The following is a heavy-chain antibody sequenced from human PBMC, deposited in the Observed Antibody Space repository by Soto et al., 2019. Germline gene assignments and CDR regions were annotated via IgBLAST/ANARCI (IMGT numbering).Heavy chain of an antibody. CDR1: GDSVTISDYY. Sequence: QLQLQESGPGLVKPSETLSLTCTVSGDSVTISDYYWGWIRQPPGKGLEWIGSIHYSGSTYHNPSPKSRVTISGDTSKKQFSLKLTSVTAADAAVYYCAAHDSGGYYAEYWGQGTLVTVSA. CDR2: IHYSGST. V-gene: IGHV4-39*01. J-gene: IGHJ4*02. D-gene: IGHD3-22*01. CDR3: AAHDSGGYYAEY.